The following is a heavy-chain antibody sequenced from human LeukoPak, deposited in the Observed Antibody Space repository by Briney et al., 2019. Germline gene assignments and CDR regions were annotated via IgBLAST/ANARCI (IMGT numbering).Heavy chain of an antibody. CDR1: GGSFSGYY. Sequence: MPSETLSLTCAVYGGSFSGYYWSWIRQPPGKGLEWIGEINYSGSTNYNPSLKSRVTISVDTSKNQFSLKLSSVTAADTAVYYCARLGSSSWYFDYWGQGTLVTVSS. D-gene: IGHD6-13*01. V-gene: IGHV4-34*01. CDR3: ARLGSSSWYFDY. J-gene: IGHJ4*02. CDR2: INYSGST.